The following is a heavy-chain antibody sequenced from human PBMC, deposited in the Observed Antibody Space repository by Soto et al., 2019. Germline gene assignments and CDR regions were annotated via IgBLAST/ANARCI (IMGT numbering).Heavy chain of an antibody. CDR1: GGSISSYY. CDR3: ARAPTGIRYFDWLPVDY. V-gene: IGHV4-59*12. J-gene: IGHJ4*02. D-gene: IGHD3-9*01. CDR2: IYYSGST. Sequence: TSETLSLTCTVSGGSISSYYWSWIRQPPGKGLEWIGYIYYSGSTNYNPSLKSRVTISVDTSKNQFSLKLSSVTAADTAVYYCARAPTGIRYFDWLPVDYWGQGTLVTVSS.